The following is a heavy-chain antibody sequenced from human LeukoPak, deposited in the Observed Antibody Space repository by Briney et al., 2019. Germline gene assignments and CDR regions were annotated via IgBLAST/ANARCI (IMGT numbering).Heavy chain of an antibody. CDR2: ISGSDGIT. D-gene: IGHD3-10*01. Sequence: PGGSLRLSCTASGFTFSSYAMSWVRQAPGKGLEWVSTISGSDGITYYADSVKGRFTISRDNAKNSLYLQMNSLRAEDTAVYYCARDQLPYYYGSGSKGYWGQGTLVTVSS. CDR1: GFTFSSYA. J-gene: IGHJ4*02. CDR3: ARDQLPYYYGSGSKGY. V-gene: IGHV3-23*01.